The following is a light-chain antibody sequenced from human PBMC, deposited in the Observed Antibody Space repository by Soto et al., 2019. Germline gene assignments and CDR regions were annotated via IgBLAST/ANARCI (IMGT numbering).Light chain of an antibody. V-gene: IGKV1-5*01. Sequence: IQMTQSPSSLSASVGDRVTISCPASERISDYLAWYQQKKGKAPKLLIFDASSLESGVPSRFSGSGYGTEFTLTISSLQTDDFATYYCQQYDSFSWTFGQGTKVDIK. CDR1: ERISDY. CDR3: QQYDSFSWT. J-gene: IGKJ1*01. CDR2: DAS.